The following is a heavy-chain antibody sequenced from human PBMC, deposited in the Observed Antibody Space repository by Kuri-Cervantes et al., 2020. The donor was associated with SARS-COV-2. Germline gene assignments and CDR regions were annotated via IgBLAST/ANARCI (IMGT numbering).Heavy chain of an antibody. CDR3: ARDLRNDPFYESGSSVY. V-gene: IGHV3-30*03. J-gene: IGHJ4*02. CDR1: GFTFRSYG. CDR2: ISSNGNNK. D-gene: IGHD3-3*01. Sequence: GGSLRLSCAASGFTFRSYGMYWVRQAPGKGLQWLAGISSNGNNKYYEDSVKGRFTISRDNAKNSLYLQMNSLRAEDTAVYYCARDLRNDPFYESGSSVYWGQGTLVTVS.